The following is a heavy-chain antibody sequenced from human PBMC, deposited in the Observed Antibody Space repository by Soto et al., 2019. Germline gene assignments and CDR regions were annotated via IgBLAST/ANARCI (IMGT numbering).Heavy chain of an antibody. CDR1: GYTFTSYG. D-gene: IGHD4-17*01. CDR2: ISTYNGNT. J-gene: IGHJ4*02. V-gene: IGHV1-18*01. CDR3: ATDYGDYRFDY. Sequence: QVQLVQSGAEVKKPGASVQVSCKTSGYTFTSYGISWVRQAPGQGLEWMGWISTYNGNTNYAQKFQGRVSMTTDTSTSTAYVELGSLRSDDTAVYYCATDYGDYRFDYWGQGTLVTVSS.